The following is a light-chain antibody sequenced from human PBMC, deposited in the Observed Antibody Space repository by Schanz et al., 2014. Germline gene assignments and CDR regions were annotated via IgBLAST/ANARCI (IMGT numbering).Light chain of an antibody. CDR2: DVS. J-gene: IGLJ2*01. Sequence: QSVLTQPASVSGSPGQSITISCTGTSSDVGGYNYVSWYQQHPGKAPKLMIYDVSNRPSGVSNRFSSSKSGNTAFLTISGLQTEDEADYYCCSYAGDTPHVALGGGTKLTVL. CDR1: SSDVGGYNY. CDR3: CSYAGDTPHVA. V-gene: IGLV2-14*01.